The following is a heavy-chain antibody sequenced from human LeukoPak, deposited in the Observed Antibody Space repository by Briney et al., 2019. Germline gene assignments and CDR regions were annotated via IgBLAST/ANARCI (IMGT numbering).Heavy chain of an antibody. V-gene: IGHV3-23*01. CDR1: GFTFSSYA. J-gene: IGHJ4*02. CDR3: AKDDDYVWGSYRSYFDY. CDR2: ISGSGGST. D-gene: IGHD3-16*02. Sequence: GGSLRLSCAASGFTFSSYAMSWVRQAPGKGLEWVSAISGSGGSTYYAYSVKGRFTISRDNSKNTLYLQMNSLRAEDTAVYYCAKDDDYVWGSYRSYFDYWSQGTLVTVSS.